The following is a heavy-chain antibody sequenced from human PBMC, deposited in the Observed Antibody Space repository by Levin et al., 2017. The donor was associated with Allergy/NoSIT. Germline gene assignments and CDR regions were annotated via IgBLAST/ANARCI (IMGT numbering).Heavy chain of an antibody. D-gene: IGHD5-12*01. Sequence: ASVKVSCKASGYTFNMYGINWVRQAPGQGLEWMGWISTDNGHRDYAQKVQGRVTMTTDRSTTTAYMELTSLTSDDTAMYFCARGQGGYESFDHWGQGTLVTVSS. V-gene: IGHV1-18*01. CDR3: ARGQGGYESFDH. CDR1: GYTFNMYG. CDR2: ISTDNGHR. J-gene: IGHJ4*02.